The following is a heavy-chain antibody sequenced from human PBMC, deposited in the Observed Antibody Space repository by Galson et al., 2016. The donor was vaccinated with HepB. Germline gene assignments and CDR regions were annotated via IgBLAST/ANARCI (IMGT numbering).Heavy chain of an antibody. J-gene: IGHJ4*02. CDR3: ASRTYYYESCGLF. CDR1: GDSTTTTTYY. D-gene: IGHD3-22*01. Sequence: ETLSLTCTVTGDSTTTTTYYWGWIRSPPGKGLEWIGSVSYSETTYYNPSLKSRVTILVDKSKNQFSLQLSSVTAADTAVYYCASRTYYYESCGLFWGQGTLVTVSP. CDR2: VSYSETT. V-gene: IGHV4-39*07.